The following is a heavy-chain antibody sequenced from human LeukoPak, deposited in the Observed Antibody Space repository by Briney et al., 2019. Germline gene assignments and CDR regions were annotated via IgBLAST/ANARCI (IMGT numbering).Heavy chain of an antibody. V-gene: IGHV3-30*02. Sequence: GGSLRLSCATSGFTFSIYGMHWVRQAPGKGLEWVAFIPSEETNIYYADSVKGRFTISRDNSRNTLYLQMNSLRVEDTAVYYCGKHDSDYDGKWGQGSLVTVSS. CDR1: GFTFSIYG. D-gene: IGHD5-12*01. CDR3: GKHDSDYDGK. J-gene: IGHJ4*02. CDR2: IPSEETNI.